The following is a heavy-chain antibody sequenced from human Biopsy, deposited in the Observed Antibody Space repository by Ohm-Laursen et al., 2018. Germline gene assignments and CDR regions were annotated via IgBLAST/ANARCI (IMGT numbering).Heavy chain of an antibody. J-gene: IGHJ5*02. CDR2: IYNTETT. Sequence: GTLSLTCTVSGGSISSSTTYYWAWLRQPPGKGLEWIGSIYNTETTFYNPSLKGLVTISVDTSTNQFSLKVSSVTAADTALYFCARHPTGFWFDPWGHGTLVTVSS. CDR3: ARHPTGFWFDP. V-gene: IGHV4-39*01. CDR1: GGSISSSTTYY.